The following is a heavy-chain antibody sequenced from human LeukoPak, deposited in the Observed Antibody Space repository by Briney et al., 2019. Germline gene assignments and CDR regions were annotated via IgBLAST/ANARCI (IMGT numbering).Heavy chain of an antibody. J-gene: IGHJ4*02. Sequence: GGSLTLSCEASGLILRGHAMSWVRQAPGKGLEWVSGIGNSGEIERYADSVKGRFTISRDNFRNTVYLEMRSLRPEDTAVYYCAKGYSSGWTPFDYWGQGTQVTVSS. D-gene: IGHD6-19*01. CDR1: GLILRGHA. V-gene: IGHV3-23*01. CDR3: AKGYSSGWTPFDY. CDR2: IGNSGEIE.